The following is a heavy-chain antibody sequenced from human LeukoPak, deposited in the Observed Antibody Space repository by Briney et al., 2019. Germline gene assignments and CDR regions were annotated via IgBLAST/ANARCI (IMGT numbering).Heavy chain of an antibody. CDR3: ARAYYYGSGNFDH. CDR2: LNTNDGRA. Sequence: ASVKVSCKTSGYTFTAYGLTWVRQAPGRGLERLAWLNTNDGRAHYEEKFQGRVTMTTDTSTATAYMDLRDLRSDDTAVYYCARAYYYGSGNFDHWGQGTLVTVSS. V-gene: IGHV1-18*01. CDR1: GYTFTAYG. D-gene: IGHD3-10*01. J-gene: IGHJ5*02.